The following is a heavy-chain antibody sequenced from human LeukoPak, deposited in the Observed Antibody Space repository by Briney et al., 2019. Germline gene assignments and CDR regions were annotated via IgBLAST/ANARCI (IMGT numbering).Heavy chain of an antibody. CDR3: AREGVYYDSSGYPSLADAFDI. J-gene: IGHJ3*02. Sequence: PSETLSLTCAVYGGSFSGYYWSWIRQPPGKGLEWIGEINHSGSTNYNPSLKSRVTISVDTSKNQFSLKLSSVTAADTAVYYCAREGVYYDSSGYPSLADAFDIWGQGTMVTVSS. CDR2: INHSGST. V-gene: IGHV4-34*01. CDR1: GGSFSGYY. D-gene: IGHD3-22*01.